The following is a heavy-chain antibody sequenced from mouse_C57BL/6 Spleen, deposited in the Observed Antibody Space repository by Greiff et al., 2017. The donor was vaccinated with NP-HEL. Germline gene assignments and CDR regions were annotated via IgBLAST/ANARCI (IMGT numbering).Heavy chain of an antibody. V-gene: IGHV5-4*01. CDR2: ISDGGSYT. J-gene: IGHJ3*01. CDR3: AREQLRFSWFAY. Sequence: EVHLVESGGGLVKPGGSLKLSCAASGFTFSSYAMSWVRQTPEKRLEWVATISDGGSYTYYPDNVKGRFTISRDNAKNNLYLQMSHLKSEDTAMYYCAREQLRFSWFAYWGQGTLVTVSA. D-gene: IGHD3-2*02. CDR1: GFTFSSYA.